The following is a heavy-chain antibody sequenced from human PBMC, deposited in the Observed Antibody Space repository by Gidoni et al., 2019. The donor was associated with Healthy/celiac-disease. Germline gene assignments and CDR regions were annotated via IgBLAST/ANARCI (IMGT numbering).Heavy chain of an antibody. V-gene: IGHV1-8*01. D-gene: IGHD6-19*01. CDR2: MNPNSGNT. CDR1: GYTFSSYD. CDR3: ARGRWLAVDSIDP. J-gene: IGHJ5*02. Sequence: QVQLVQSGAEVKKPGASVKVSCKASGYTFSSYDINWGRQATGQGLEWMGWMNPNSGNTGYEQKFLGRVTMTRNTAISTAYMELSSLRSEDTAVYYCARGRWLAVDSIDPWGQGTLVTVSA.